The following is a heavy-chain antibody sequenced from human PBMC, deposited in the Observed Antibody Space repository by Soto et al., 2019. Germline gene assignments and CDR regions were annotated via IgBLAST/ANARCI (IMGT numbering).Heavy chain of an antibody. CDR1: GFTVSSNY. D-gene: IGHD6-19*01. Sequence: ESGGGLIQPGGSLRLSCAASGFTVSSNYMNWVRQAPGKGLEWVSVIYSGGSTYYADPVKGRFTISRDNSKNTLYLQMNSLRVDDTAVYYCARGGGLYSSAFIDYWGQGTLVTVSS. V-gene: IGHV3-53*01. CDR2: IYSGGST. CDR3: ARGGGLYSSAFIDY. J-gene: IGHJ4*02.